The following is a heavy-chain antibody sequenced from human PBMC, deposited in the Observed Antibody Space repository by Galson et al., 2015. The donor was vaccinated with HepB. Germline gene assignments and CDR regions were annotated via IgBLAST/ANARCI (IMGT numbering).Heavy chain of an antibody. Sequence: SLRLSCAASGFTFSSYAMHWVRQAPGKGLEWVAVTSHAGDDKYYLDSVKGRFTISRDNSKNTLYLQMNSLRPEDTAIYYCARDPNSSWNLHYFDYWGQGTLVTVST. V-gene: IGHV3-30*04. D-gene: IGHD1-1*01. CDR3: ARDPNSSWNLHYFDY. J-gene: IGHJ4*02. CDR1: GFTFSSYA. CDR2: TSHAGDDK.